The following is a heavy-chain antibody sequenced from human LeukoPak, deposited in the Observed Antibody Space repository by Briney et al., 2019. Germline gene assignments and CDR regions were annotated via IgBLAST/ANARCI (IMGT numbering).Heavy chain of an antibody. Sequence: GGSLRLSCAASGFTFSRFGMNWVRQAPGKGLEWISYISSTNSAISYADSVKGRFTISRDNAKNSLYLQMSSLRDEDTAVYYCAQKGGTDHWGQGTLVTVSS. CDR1: GFTFSRFG. V-gene: IGHV3-48*02. D-gene: IGHD2-15*01. CDR2: ISSTNSAI. CDR3: AQKGGTDH. J-gene: IGHJ4*02.